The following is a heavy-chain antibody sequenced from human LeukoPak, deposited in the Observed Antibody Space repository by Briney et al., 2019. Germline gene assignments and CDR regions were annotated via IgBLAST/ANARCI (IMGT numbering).Heavy chain of an antibody. J-gene: IGHJ6*02. D-gene: IGHD6-13*01. CDR2: TNDSGGST. CDR3: AKMSSSWTYYYGMDV. Sequence: GSLRLSFAASGFPFSSYAMIWVRQAPGKGLEWVSGTNDSGGSTYYADSVKGRFTISRDNSKNTLYLQMNSLRAEDTAVYYCAKMSSSWTYYYGMDVWGQGTTVTVSS. CDR1: GFPFSSYA. V-gene: IGHV3-23*01.